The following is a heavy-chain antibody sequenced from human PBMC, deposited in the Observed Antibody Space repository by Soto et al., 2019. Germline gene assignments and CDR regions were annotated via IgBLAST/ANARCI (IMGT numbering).Heavy chain of an antibody. CDR2: ISGSGGST. V-gene: IGHV3-23*01. Sequence: PGGSLRLSCAASGFTFSSYAMSWVRQAPGKGLEWVSAISGSGGSTYYADSVKGRFTISRDNSKNTLYLQVNSLRAEDTAVYYCAKVIGYCSSTSCWVDYWGQGTLVTVSS. D-gene: IGHD2-2*01. J-gene: IGHJ4*02. CDR3: AKVIGYCSSTSCWVDY. CDR1: GFTFSSYA.